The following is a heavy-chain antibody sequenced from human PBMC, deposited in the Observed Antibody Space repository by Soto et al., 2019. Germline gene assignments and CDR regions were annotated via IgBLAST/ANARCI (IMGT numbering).Heavy chain of an antibody. CDR2: ISYDGSNK. CDR1: GFTFSSYA. J-gene: IGHJ6*02. D-gene: IGHD2-21*02. V-gene: IGHV3-30-3*01. CDR3: ARDCGGDCNGNRYGMDV. Sequence: QVQLVESGGGVVQPGRSLRLSCAASGFTFSSYAMHWVRQAPGKGLEWVAVISYDGSNKYYADSVKDRFTISRDNSKNTLYLQMNSLRAEDTAVYYCARDCGGDCNGNRYGMDVWGQGTTVTVSS.